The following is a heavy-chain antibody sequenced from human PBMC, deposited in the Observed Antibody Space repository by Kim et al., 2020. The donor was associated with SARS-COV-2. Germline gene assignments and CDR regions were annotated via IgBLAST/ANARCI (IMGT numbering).Heavy chain of an antibody. CDR3: ARDDRPVGYCSGGSCYPLYGMDV. J-gene: IGHJ6*02. Sequence: ASVKVSCKASGYTFTSYGISWVRQAPGQGLEWMGWISAYNGNTNYAQKLQGRVTMTTDTSTSTAYMELRSLRSDDTAVYYCARDDRPVGYCSGGSCYPLYGMDVWGQGTTVTVSS. CDR1: GYTFTSYG. V-gene: IGHV1-18*01. CDR2: ISAYNGNT. D-gene: IGHD2-15*01.